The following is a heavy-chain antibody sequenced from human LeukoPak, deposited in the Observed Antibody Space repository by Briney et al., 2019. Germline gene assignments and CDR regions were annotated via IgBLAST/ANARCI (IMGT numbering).Heavy chain of an antibody. D-gene: IGHD3-3*01. CDR1: GFTFSSYW. Sequence: PGGSLRLSCAASGFTFSSYWMHWVRQAPGKGREGVGFIRSKAYGGTTEYAASVKGRFTISRDDSKSIAYLQMNSLKTEDTAVYYCTCFDFWSGSSIQSIWGQGTMVTVSS. J-gene: IGHJ3*02. CDR2: IRSKAYGGTT. CDR3: TCFDFWSGSSIQSI. V-gene: IGHV3-49*04.